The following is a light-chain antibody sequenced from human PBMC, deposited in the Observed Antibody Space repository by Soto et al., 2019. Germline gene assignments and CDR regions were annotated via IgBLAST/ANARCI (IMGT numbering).Light chain of an antibody. CDR2: CAS. J-gene: IGKJ1*01. V-gene: IGKV3-20*01. CDR3: QQYGSSPRT. CDR1: QSVSSSY. Sequence: EIVLTQSPGTLSLSPGERATLSCRASQSVSSSYLAWYQQKPGQAPRLLIYCASSSDTGIPDRFSGSGSGTDITLTISRLEPEDFAVYYCQQYGSSPRTFGQGTKVEIK.